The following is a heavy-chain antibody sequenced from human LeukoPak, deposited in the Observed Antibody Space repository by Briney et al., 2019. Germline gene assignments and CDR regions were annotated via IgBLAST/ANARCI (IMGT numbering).Heavy chain of an antibody. Sequence: PGGSLRLSCVASGFPFNSYAMTWVRQAPGKGLEWVSGISSSGDGPYYADSVKGRFTISRDNAKNSLYLQMNSLRAEDTAVYYCARDYFSRAAVLGYFDLWGRGTLVTVSS. J-gene: IGHJ2*01. CDR1: GFPFNSYA. V-gene: IGHV3-21*01. CDR2: ISSSGDGP. CDR3: ARDYFSRAAVLGYFDL. D-gene: IGHD2-15*01.